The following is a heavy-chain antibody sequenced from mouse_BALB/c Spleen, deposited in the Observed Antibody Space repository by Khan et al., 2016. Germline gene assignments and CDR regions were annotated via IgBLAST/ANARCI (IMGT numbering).Heavy chain of an antibody. J-gene: IGHJ2*01. CDR2: IYPGDGDT. CDR3: ARTYYGSPDY. CDR1: GYTFTRYW. V-gene: IGHV1-87*01. D-gene: IGHD2-10*01. Sequence: QVQLKQSGAELARPGASVNLSCKASGYTFTRYWMQWVKQRPGQGLEWIGAIYPGDGDTGYSQKFKGKATLTADKSSNTAYMQLSSLASEDSAVYYFARTYYGSPDYWGQGTTLTVSS.